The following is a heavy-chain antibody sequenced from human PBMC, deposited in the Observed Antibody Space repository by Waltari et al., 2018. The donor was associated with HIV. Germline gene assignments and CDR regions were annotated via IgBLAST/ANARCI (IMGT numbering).Heavy chain of an antibody. D-gene: IGHD6-19*01. CDR2: IRTKANSYAT. CDR1: GFTFRGST. V-gene: IGHV3-73*01. J-gene: IGHJ4*02. Sequence: VKLVESGGGLVQPGGSLKLSCAASGFTFRGSTMHWVRQAYGKGREWVGRIRTKANSYATAYAASVKGRFIISRDDSKDTAYLQMNNLKTEDTAVYYCTRLVAAVAGTGYWGQGTLVTVSS. CDR3: TRLVAAVAGTGY.